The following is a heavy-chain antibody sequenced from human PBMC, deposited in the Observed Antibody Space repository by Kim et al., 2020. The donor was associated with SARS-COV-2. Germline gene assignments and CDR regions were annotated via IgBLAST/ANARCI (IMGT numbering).Heavy chain of an antibody. D-gene: IGHD5-18*01. CDR3: ARGVGDTASYYFDY. Sequence: NPTRKGRVTIPVDRSKNTFSLKLSSVTAADTAVYYCARGVGDTASYYFDYWGQGTLVTVSS. J-gene: IGHJ4*02. V-gene: IGHV4-30-2*01.